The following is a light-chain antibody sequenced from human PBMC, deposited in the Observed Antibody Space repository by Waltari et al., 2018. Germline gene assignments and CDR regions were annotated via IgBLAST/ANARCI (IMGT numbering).Light chain of an antibody. V-gene: IGKV1-39*01. CDR2: AAS. CDR3: QQSYSTWS. Sequence: DIQMTQSPSSLSASVGDRVTITCRASQSISNYLNWYQQKPGKAPKVLINAASSLQSGVPSRFSGSGSGTDFTLTISSLQLEDFATYYCQQSYSTWSFGQGTKVEIK. CDR1: QSISNY. J-gene: IGKJ1*01.